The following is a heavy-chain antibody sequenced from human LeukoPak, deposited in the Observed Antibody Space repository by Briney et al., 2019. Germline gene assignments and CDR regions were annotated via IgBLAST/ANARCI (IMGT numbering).Heavy chain of an antibody. Sequence: GGSLRLSCAGSGFNFSSYSMSWVRQAPWKGLEWVGFIRSKAYGGTTENAASVKGRFTISRDDSKSIAYLQMNSLKTEDAAVYYCTGSFGELTFFDYWGLGTLVTVSS. V-gene: IGHV3-49*04. CDR3: TGSFGELTFFDY. J-gene: IGHJ4*02. D-gene: IGHD3-10*01. CDR2: IRSKAYGGTT. CDR1: GFNFSSYS.